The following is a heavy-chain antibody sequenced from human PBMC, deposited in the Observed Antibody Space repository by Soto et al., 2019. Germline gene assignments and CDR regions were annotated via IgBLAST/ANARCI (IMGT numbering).Heavy chain of an antibody. J-gene: IGHJ6*02. Sequence: ASVKVSCKASGYTFTGYYMHWVRQAPGQGLEWMGWINPNSGGTNYAQKFQGWVTMTRDTSISTAYMELSRLRSDDTAVYYCARVPIAAAGGYYYYGMDVWGQGTTVTVSS. CDR3: ARVPIAAAGGYYYYGMDV. V-gene: IGHV1-2*04. CDR2: INPNSGGT. CDR1: GYTFTGYY. D-gene: IGHD6-13*01.